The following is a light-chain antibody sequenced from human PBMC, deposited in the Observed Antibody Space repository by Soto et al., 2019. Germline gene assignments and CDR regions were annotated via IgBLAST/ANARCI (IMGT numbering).Light chain of an antibody. CDR2: DAS. CDR1: QSVSSY. V-gene: IGKV3-11*01. J-gene: IGKJ4*01. CDR3: QQRSNWPPT. Sequence: IVLTQSPATLSLSPGERATLSCRASQSVSSYLAWYQQKPGQAPRLLIYDASNGATGIPARFSGSGSGTDFTLTISSLEPEDFAVYYCQQRSNWPPTFGGGTKVDIK.